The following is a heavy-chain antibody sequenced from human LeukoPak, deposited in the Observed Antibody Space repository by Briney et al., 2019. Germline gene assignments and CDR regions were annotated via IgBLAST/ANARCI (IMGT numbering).Heavy chain of an antibody. Sequence: GGSLRLSCAASGFTFNYYGIHWVRQAPGKGLEWVAVISYDGRNKYYADSVEGRFTISRDNSKNTVYLQMNSLRAEDTAVYYCATWPGGWYGEDSWGQGTLVTVSS. V-gene: IGHV3-30*03. D-gene: IGHD6-19*01. J-gene: IGHJ4*02. CDR2: ISYDGRNK. CDR3: ATWPGGWYGEDS. CDR1: GFTFNYYG.